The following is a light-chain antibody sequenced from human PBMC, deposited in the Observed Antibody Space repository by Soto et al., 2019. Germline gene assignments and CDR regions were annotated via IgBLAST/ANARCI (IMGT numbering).Light chain of an antibody. CDR1: QSVGSF. Sequence: IVLTQSPATLSLSPGERATLSCRASQSVGSFLAWYQQTPGQAPRLLIYDASNKATGIPARFSGSGSGTDFTLVISSLEPEDFAVYYCQQRSNWPITFGQGTRLEIK. CDR2: DAS. V-gene: IGKV3-11*01. CDR3: QQRSNWPIT. J-gene: IGKJ5*01.